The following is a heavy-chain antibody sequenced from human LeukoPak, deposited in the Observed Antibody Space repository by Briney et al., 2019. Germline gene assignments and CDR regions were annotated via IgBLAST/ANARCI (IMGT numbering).Heavy chain of an antibody. J-gene: IGHJ4*02. CDR1: GGSISSYY. Sequence: KPSETLSLTCTVSGGSISSYYWSWIRQPPGKGLEWIGYIYSSGSTNYKPSLKSRVTISVDTSKNQFSLNLNSVTAADTAVYYCARGEEYGSGTVHFDYWGQGTLVTVSS. D-gene: IGHD3-10*01. V-gene: IGHV4-59*12. CDR3: ARGEEYGSGTVHFDY. CDR2: IYSSGST.